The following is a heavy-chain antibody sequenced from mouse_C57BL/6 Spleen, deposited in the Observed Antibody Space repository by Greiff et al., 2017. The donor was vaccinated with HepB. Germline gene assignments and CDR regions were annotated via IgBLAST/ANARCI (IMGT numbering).Heavy chain of an antibody. J-gene: IGHJ2*01. CDR2: IHPSDSDT. Sequence: QVQLKQPGAELVKPGASVKVSCKASGYTFTSYWMHWVKQRPGQGLEWIGRIHPSDSDTNYNQKFKGKATLTVDKSSSTAYMQLSSLTSEDSAVYYCAIERDYDYDGEYYFDYWGQGTTLTVSS. CDR1: GYTFTSYW. CDR3: AIERDYDYDGEYYFDY. D-gene: IGHD2-4*01. V-gene: IGHV1-74*01.